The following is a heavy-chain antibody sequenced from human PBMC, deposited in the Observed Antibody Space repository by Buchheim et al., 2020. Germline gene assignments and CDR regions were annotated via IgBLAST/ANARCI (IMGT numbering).Heavy chain of an antibody. D-gene: IGHD3-22*01. J-gene: IGHJ4*02. CDR2: ISGSGGST. V-gene: IGHV3-23*01. CDR1: GFTFSSYA. Sequence: EVQLLESGGGLVQPGGSLRLSCAASGFTFSSYAMSWVRQAPGKGLEWVSAISGSGGSTYYADSVKGRFTISRDNSKNTLYLQMNSLRAEDTAVYYCARGYTYYYDSSGYSGGFDYWGQGTL. CDR3: ARGYTYYYDSSGYSGGFDY.